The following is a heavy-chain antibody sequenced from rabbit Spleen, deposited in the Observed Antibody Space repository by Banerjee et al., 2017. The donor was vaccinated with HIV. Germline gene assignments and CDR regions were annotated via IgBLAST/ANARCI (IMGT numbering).Heavy chain of an antibody. CDR1: GFSFSNSYY. CDR2: ILTDYGRT. V-gene: IGHV1S45*01. D-gene: IGHD6-1*01. CDR3: VREAGYGGYGDGNL. J-gene: IGHJ4*01. Sequence: QEQLVESGGDLVKPEGSLTLTCTPSGFSFSNSYYMCWVRQAPGKGLEWIACILTDYGRTVYASWAKGRFTISKPSSTTVTLQLNSLTAADTATYFCVREAGYGGYGDGNLWGPGTLVTVS.